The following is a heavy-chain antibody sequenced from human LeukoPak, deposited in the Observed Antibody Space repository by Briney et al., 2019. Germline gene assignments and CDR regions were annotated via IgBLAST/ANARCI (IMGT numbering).Heavy chain of an antibody. CDR3: ARERTAAGTRAFDI. CDR1: GFTVSSNY. J-gene: IGHJ3*02. CDR2: IYSGGST. V-gene: IGHV3-66*01. Sequence: GGSLRLSCAASGFTVSSNYMSWVRQAPGKGLEWVSVIYSGGSTYYADSVKGRFTISRDNSKNTLYLQINSLRAEDTAVYYCARERTAAGTRAFDIWGQGTMVTVSS. D-gene: IGHD6-13*01.